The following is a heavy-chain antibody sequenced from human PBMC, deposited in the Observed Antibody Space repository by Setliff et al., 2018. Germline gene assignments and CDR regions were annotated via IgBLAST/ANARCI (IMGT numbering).Heavy chain of an antibody. CDR2: INHTGTT. CDR1: GGTFSYYY. V-gene: IGHV4-34*10. CDR3: ATIDGRWAPPQYYFDS. D-gene: IGHD1-26*01. J-gene: IGHJ4*02. Sequence: SETLSLTCAASGGTFSYYYWTWIRQPPGKGLEWVGEINHTGTTKYNPSLKSRVSMSVDTSKNHFSLRLTSVTAVDSAIYYCATIDGRWAPPQYYFDSWGLGTLVTVSS.